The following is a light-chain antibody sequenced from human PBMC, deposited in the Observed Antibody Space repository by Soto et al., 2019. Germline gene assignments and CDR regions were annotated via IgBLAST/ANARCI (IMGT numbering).Light chain of an antibody. CDR2: DVS. V-gene: IGLV2-14*01. Sequence: QSVLTQPASVSGSPGQSIAISCTGTSSDVGGYEYVSWYQQHPDKAPKIMIYDVSNRPSGVSNRFSGSKSGNTASLTISGLQAEDEADYYCSSYTSSSTYVFGTGTKLPS. J-gene: IGLJ1*01. CDR3: SSYTSSSTYV. CDR1: SSDVGGYEY.